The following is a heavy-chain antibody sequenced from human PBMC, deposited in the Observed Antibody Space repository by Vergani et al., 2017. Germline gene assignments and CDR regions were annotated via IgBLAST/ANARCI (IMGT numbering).Heavy chain of an antibody. CDR1: GGSFTSYH. J-gene: IGHJ6*03. CDR2: IDHTGRP. V-gene: IGHV4-34*01. Sequence: QVQLQQWGGGVLKPSETLSLTCVVNGGSFTSYHWTWIRQSPGEGLEWVGDIDHTGRPDYNPSLKSRLTMSVDNSRNQFSLTLNSVTATDTAIYFCARVNTETNGHLYYYYYMDVWGQGTAVTVS. D-gene: IGHD4-11*01. CDR3: ARVNTETNGHLYYYYYMDV.